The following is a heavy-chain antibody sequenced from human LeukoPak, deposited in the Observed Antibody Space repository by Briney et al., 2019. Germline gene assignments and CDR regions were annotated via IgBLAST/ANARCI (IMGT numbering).Heavy chain of an antibody. CDR3: ARDRGIVGATSAIRFDY. CDR2: IYPSGST. V-gene: IGHV4-4*07. D-gene: IGHD1-26*01. CDR1: GASISVYY. J-gene: IGHJ4*02. Sequence: SETLSLTCTVSGASISVYYWTCIRQPAGKGLEWIGRIYPSGSTNYNPSLKSRVTMSVDTSKNQFSLNLSSVTAADTAVYYCARDRGIVGATSAIRFDYWGQGALVTVSS.